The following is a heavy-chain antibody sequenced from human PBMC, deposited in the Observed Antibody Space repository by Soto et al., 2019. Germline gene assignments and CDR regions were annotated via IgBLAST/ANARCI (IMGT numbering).Heavy chain of an antibody. V-gene: IGHV1-69*01. J-gene: IGHJ4*02. CDR2: IIPLFGTA. D-gene: IGHD2-21*01. Sequence: QVQLVQSGAEVKKPGSSVKVSCKASGVTFSSETISWVRQAPGQELEWVGGIIPLFGTANYAQKFQGRVTITADDSTSTLYIQLTSWRSDDTAVYFCATESGDNPVSAFESWGQGTLVTVPS. CDR3: ATESGDNPVSAFES. CDR1: GVTFSSET.